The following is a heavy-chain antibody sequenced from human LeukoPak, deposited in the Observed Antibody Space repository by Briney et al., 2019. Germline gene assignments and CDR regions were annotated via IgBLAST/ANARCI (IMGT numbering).Heavy chain of an antibody. CDR2: ISSGGVI. Sequence: PGGSLRLSCAASGLTLSDYYMSWIRQPPGKGLEWVSYISSGGVIYYADSVEGRLTVSRENAKNSLYLQMNSLRADETAVYYCARDPEYSSSWYFWFDPWGQGTLVTVSS. D-gene: IGHD6-13*01. J-gene: IGHJ5*02. V-gene: IGHV3-11*01. CDR1: GLTLSDYY. CDR3: ARDPEYSSSWYFWFDP.